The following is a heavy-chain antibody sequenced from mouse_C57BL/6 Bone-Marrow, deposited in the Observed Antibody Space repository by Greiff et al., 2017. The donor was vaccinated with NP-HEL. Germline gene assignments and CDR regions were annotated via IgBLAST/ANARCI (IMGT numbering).Heavy chain of an antibody. D-gene: IGHD1-1*01. Sequence: EVQRVESGGGLVQPGGSLKLSCAASGFTFSDYGMAWVRQAPRKGPEWVAFISNLAYSLYYADTVTGRFTISSENAKNPLYLEMSSLRSEDTAMYYCARQTLITTVDYWYCDVGGTGTTVTVSS. CDR2: ISNLAYSL. CDR3: ARQTLITTVDYWYCDV. V-gene: IGHV5-15*01. CDR1: GFTFSDYG. J-gene: IGHJ1*03.